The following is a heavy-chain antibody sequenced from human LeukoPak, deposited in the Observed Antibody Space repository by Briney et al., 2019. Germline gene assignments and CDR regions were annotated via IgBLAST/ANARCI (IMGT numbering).Heavy chain of an antibody. Sequence: GESLKISCKGSGYSFTTYWLGWVRQMPGKGLEWMGIIHPGDSDIRYSPSVQGQVTISADRSIGTAYLQWSSLKASDTAMYYCARQGGVAVGGAFNYWGQGTLVTVSS. J-gene: IGHJ4*02. D-gene: IGHD6-13*01. CDR1: GYSFTTYW. CDR2: IHPGDSDI. CDR3: ARQGGVAVGGAFNY. V-gene: IGHV5-51*01.